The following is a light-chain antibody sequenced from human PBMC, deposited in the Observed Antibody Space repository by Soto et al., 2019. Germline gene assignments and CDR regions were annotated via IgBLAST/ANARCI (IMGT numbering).Light chain of an antibody. CDR2: EGS. J-gene: IGLJ1*01. Sequence: LAQPASVSGSPGQSITISCTGTSSDVGSYNLVSWYQQHPGKAPKLMIYEGSKRPSGVSNRFSGSKSGNTASLTISGLQAQDEADYYCCSYAGSSTSVSGTGTKVTVL. CDR3: CSYAGSSTSV. CDR1: SSDVGSYNL. V-gene: IGLV2-23*01.